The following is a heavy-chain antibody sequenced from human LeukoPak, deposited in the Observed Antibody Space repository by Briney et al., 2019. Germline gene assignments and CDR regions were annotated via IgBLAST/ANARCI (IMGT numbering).Heavy chain of an antibody. D-gene: IGHD3-22*01. CDR1: GGSISSCSYY. CDR2: IYYSGST. J-gene: IGHJ3*02. Sequence: NPSETLSLTCTVSGGSISSCSYYWGRIRQPPGKGLEWIGSIYYSGSTYYNPSLKSRVTISVDTSKNQFSLKLSSVTAADTAVYYCARHYSYYYDRSGYVSAVDIWGQGTMVTVSS. CDR3: ARHYSYYYDRSGYVSAVDI. V-gene: IGHV4-39*01.